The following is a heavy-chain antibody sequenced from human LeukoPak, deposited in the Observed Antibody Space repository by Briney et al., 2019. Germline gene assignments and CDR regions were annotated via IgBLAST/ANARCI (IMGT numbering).Heavy chain of an antibody. D-gene: IGHD7-27*01. J-gene: IGHJ4*02. CDR1: GFTFSSYW. CDR2: IKQDGSEK. V-gene: IGHV3-7*01. Sequence: PGGSLRLSCAASGFTFSSYWMSWVRQAPGKGLEWVTNIKQDGSEKYYVDSVKGRFTISRDNAKNSLYLQMNSLRAEDTAVYYCARMGIGYYFDYWGQGTLVTVSS. CDR3: ARMGIGYYFDY.